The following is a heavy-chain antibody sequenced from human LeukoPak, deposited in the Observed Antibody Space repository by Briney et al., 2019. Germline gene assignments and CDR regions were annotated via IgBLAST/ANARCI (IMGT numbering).Heavy chain of an antibody. CDR1: GHTFTGYY. CDR3: AREAMGGTMGYYYYYMDV. CDR2: INPNSGGT. Sequence: GASPKVSSKASGHTFTGYYIHWVRQAPGQGVEWMGWINPNSGGTNYGQKFQGRVTMTRDTSISTAYMELSRLRSDDTAVYYGAREAMGGTMGYYYYYMDVWGKGTTVTVSS. J-gene: IGHJ6*03. D-gene: IGHD1-26*01. V-gene: IGHV1-2*02.